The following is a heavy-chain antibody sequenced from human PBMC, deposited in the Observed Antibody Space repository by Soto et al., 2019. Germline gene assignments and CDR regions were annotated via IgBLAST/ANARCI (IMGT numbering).Heavy chain of an antibody. D-gene: IGHD6-19*01. Sequence: PGGSLRLSCAASGFNFSDYYVSWIRQAPGKGLEWVAYINSGGTTIYYADSVKGRFTISRDIAKNSLYLQMNSLRVEDTAVYYCASRSVYSSGHFDYWGRGTLVTVSS. CDR2: INSGGTTI. CDR3: ASRSVYSSGHFDY. CDR1: GFNFSDYY. V-gene: IGHV3-11*04. J-gene: IGHJ4*02.